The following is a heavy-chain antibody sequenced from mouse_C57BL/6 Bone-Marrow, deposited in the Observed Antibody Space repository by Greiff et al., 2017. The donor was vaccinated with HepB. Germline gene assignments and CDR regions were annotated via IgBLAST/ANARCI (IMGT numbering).Heavy chain of an antibody. CDR1: GFTFSSYA. J-gene: IGHJ2*01. Sequence: EVKLMESGGGLVKPGGSLKLSCAASGFTFSSYAMSWVRQTPEKRLEWVATISDGGSYTYYPDNVKGRFTISRDNAKNNLYLQMSHLKSEDTAMYYCAREGPLTETLSDYWGQGTTLTVSS. CDR3: AREGPLTETLSDY. D-gene: IGHD4-1*01. V-gene: IGHV5-4*01. CDR2: ISDGGSYT.